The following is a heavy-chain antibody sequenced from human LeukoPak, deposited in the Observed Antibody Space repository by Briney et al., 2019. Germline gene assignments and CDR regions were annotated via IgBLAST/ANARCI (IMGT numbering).Heavy chain of an antibody. CDR3: ARRAKGVRGVIITGYYFDY. CDR2: INHSGST. D-gene: IGHD3-10*01. V-gene: IGHV4-34*01. J-gene: IGHJ4*02. Sequence: KPSETLSLTCAVYGGSFSGYYWSWIRQPPGKGLEWIGEINHSGSTNYNPSLRSRVTISVDTSKNQFSLKLSSVTAADTAVYYCARRAKGVRGVIITGYYFDYWGQGTLVTVSS. CDR1: GGSFSGYY.